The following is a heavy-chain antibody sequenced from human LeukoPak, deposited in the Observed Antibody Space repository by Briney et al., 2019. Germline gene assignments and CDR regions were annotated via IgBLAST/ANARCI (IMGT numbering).Heavy chain of an antibody. CDR1: GGSISSYY. CDR2: IYYSGST. V-gene: IGHV4-59*01. J-gene: IGHJ3*02. D-gene: IGHD2-21*01. Sequence: SETLSLTCTVSGGSISSYYWSWIRRPPGKGLEWIGYIYYSGSTNYNPSLKSRVTISVDTSKNQFSLKLSSVTAADTAVYYCASAYSQGAFDIWDQGTMVTVSS. CDR3: ASAYSQGAFDI.